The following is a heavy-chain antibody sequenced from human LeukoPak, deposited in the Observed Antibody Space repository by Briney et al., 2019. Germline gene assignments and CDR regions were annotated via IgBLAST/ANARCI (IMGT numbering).Heavy chain of an antibody. CDR3: AKEPHKYYYDSSGYAPFYYGMDV. CDR2: ISYDGSNK. J-gene: IGHJ6*02. V-gene: IGHV3-30*18. CDR1: GFTFDDYA. D-gene: IGHD3-22*01. Sequence: PGGPLRLSCVASGFTFDDYAMHGVRQAPGKGLEWVPVISYDGSNKYYADSVKGRFTISRDNSKNTLYLQMNSLRAEDTAVYYCAKEPHKYYYDSSGYAPFYYGMDVWGQGTTVTVSS.